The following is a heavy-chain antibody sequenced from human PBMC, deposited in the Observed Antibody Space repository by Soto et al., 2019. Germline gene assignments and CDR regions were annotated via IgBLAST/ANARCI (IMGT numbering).Heavy chain of an antibody. D-gene: IGHD1-26*01. Sequence: EVQLSESGGGLVQPGGSLRLSCAASGFTFRSYTMSWVRQAPGKGLEWVSSFSGRDATTYYADSVEGRFTISRDNSKNTLYLQMNSLRAEDTALYFCVRTIVGATKGGWFDPWGQGALVTVSS. CDR3: VRTIVGATKGGWFDP. V-gene: IGHV3-23*01. CDR1: GFTFRSYT. J-gene: IGHJ5*02. CDR2: FSGRDATT.